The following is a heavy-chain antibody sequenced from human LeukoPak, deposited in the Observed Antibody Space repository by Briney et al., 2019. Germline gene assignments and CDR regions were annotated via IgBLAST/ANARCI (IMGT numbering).Heavy chain of an antibody. V-gene: IGHV1-2*02. J-gene: IGHJ5*02. D-gene: IGHD2-2*03. CDR1: GYTFTTYY. Sequence: GASVKVSCKASGYTFTTYYMHWVRQAPGQGLEWMGWINPNSGGTNYAQKFQGRVTMTRDTSISTAYMELSRLRSDDTAVYYCARGGKSGYCSSTSCSENYNWFDPWGQGTLVTVSS. CDR3: ARGGKSGYCSSTSCSENYNWFDP. CDR2: INPNSGGT.